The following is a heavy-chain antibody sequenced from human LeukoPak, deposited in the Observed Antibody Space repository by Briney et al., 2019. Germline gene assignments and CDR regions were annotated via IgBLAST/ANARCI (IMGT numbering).Heavy chain of an antibody. CDR3: ARDCSSTSCYGVVGMDV. J-gene: IGHJ6*04. V-gene: IGHV4-59*01. Sequence: SETLSLTCTVSGGSISSYYWSWIRQPPGKGRDGMGFIYYSGSTNYNPSLKSRVTISVDTSKNQFSLKLSSVTAADTAVYYCARDCSSTSCYGVVGMDVWGKGTTVTVSS. CDR1: GGSISSYY. CDR2: IYYSGST. D-gene: IGHD2-2*01.